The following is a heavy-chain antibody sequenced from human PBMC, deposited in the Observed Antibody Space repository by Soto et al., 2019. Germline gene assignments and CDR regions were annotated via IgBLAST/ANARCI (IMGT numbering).Heavy chain of an antibody. J-gene: IGHJ5*02. CDR2: IYYSGST. CDR1: GGSISSGDYY. V-gene: IGHV4-30-4*01. Sequence: SETLSLTCTVSGGSISSGDYYWSWIRQPPGKGLEWIGYIYYSGSTYYNPSLKSRVTISVDTSKNQFSLKLSSVTAADTAVYYCAGGPRIVVVTASGNNWFDPWGQGTLVTVSS. CDR3: AGGPRIVVVTASGNNWFDP. D-gene: IGHD2-21*02.